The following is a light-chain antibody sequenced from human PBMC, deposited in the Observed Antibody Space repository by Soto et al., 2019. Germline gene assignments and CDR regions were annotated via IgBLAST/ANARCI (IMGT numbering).Light chain of an antibody. Sequence: QSVLTQPPSVSAAPGQKVTISCSGSSSNIGNNYVSWYQQFPGTAPKLLIYENDKRPSGIPDRFSASKSDTSATLGITGLQTGDEADYYCGAWDSSLSAGVFGGGTKVTVL. V-gene: IGLV1-51*02. CDR3: GAWDSSLSAGV. J-gene: IGLJ2*01. CDR2: END. CDR1: SSNIGNNY.